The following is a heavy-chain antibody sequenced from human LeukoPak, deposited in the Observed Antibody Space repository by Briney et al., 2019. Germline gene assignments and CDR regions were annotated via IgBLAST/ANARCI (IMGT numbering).Heavy chain of an antibody. V-gene: IGHV4-59*01. Sequence: SETLSLTCTVSGGSISSYYWSWIRQPPGKGLEWIGYIYYSGSTNYNPSLKSRVTISVDTSKNQFSLKLSSVTVADTAVYYCARGIASSSPWIDYWGQGTLVTVSS. CDR3: ARGIASSSPWIDY. CDR1: GGSISSYY. D-gene: IGHD6-6*01. J-gene: IGHJ4*02. CDR2: IYYSGST.